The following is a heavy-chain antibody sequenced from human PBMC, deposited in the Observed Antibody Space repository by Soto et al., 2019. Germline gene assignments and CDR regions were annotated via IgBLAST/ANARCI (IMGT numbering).Heavy chain of an antibody. CDR1: GFTFDDYA. J-gene: IGHJ4*02. CDR2: ISWNSGSI. V-gene: IGHV3-9*01. D-gene: IGHD7-27*01. CDR3: AKATNWGFFDY. Sequence: GGSLRLSCAASGFTFDDYAIHWVRQAPGKGLEWVSGISWNSGSIGYADSVKGRFTISRDNAKNSLYLQMNSLRAEDTALYYCAKATNWGFFDYWGQGTLVTVSS.